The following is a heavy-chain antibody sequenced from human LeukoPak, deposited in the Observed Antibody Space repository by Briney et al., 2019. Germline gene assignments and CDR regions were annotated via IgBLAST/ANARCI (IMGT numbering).Heavy chain of an antibody. J-gene: IGHJ4*02. CDR3: ARDLDSSGYSPLDY. CDR1: GFTFSSYA. Sequence: GVSLRLSCAASGFTFSSYAMSWVRQAPGKGLEWVSAISGSGGSTYYADSVKGRFTISRDNSKNTLYLQMNSLRAEDTAVYYCARDLDSSGYSPLDYWGQGTLVTVSS. CDR2: ISGSGGST. D-gene: IGHD3-22*01. V-gene: IGHV3-23*01.